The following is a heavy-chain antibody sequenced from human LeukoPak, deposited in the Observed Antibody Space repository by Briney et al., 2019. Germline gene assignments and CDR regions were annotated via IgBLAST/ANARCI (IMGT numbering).Heavy chain of an antibody. Sequence: GGSLRLSCAASGFTFSSYWMSWVRQAPGKGLEWVANIKQDGSEKYYVDSVKGRFTISRDNAENSLYLQMNSLRAEDTAVYYCARGGGSYLFGYWGQGTLVTVSS. V-gene: IGHV3-7*01. D-gene: IGHD1-26*01. J-gene: IGHJ4*02. CDR1: GFTFSSYW. CDR3: ARGGGSYLFGY. CDR2: IKQDGSEK.